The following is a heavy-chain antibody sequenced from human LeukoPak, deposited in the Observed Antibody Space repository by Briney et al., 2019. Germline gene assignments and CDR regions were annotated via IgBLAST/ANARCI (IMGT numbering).Heavy chain of an antibody. CDR3: VQLTGPSDAFDI. J-gene: IGHJ3*02. Sequence: SETLSLTCTVSGGSISSSSYYWGWIRQPPGKGLEWIGSIYYSGSTYYNPSLKSRVTISVDTSKNQFSLKLSSVTAADTAVYYCVQLTGPSDAFDIWGQGTMVTVSS. CDR2: IYYSGST. V-gene: IGHV4-39*01. CDR1: GGSISSSSYY. D-gene: IGHD5-18*01.